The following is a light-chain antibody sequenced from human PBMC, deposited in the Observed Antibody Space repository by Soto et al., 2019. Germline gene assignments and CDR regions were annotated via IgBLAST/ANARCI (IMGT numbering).Light chain of an antibody. CDR2: AAS. J-gene: IGKJ4*01. Sequence: DIQMTQSPSSLSASVGDRVTITCRASHGISNYLAWYQQKPGKVPKLLIYAASTLQSGVPSRFSGSGSGTDFTLTISSLQPEDVATYYCQKYNSALTFGGGTKVDIK. CDR1: HGISNY. CDR3: QKYNSALT. V-gene: IGKV1-27*01.